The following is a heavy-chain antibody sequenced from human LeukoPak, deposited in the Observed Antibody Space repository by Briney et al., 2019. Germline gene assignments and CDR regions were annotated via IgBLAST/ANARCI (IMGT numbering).Heavy chain of an antibody. D-gene: IGHD3-10*01. Sequence: SETLSLTCTVSGGSISSYYWSWIRQPAGKGLEWIGRIYTSGSTSYNPSLKSRVTMSVDTSKNQFSLKLSSVTAADTAVYYCARDGLWFGELQFDYWGQGTLVTVSS. CDR2: IYTSGST. CDR3: ARDGLWFGELQFDY. J-gene: IGHJ4*02. V-gene: IGHV4-4*07. CDR1: GGSISSYY.